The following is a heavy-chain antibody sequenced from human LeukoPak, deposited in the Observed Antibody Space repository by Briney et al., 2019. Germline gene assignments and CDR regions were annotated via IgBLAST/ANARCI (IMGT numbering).Heavy chain of an antibody. CDR3: ARERRPTVLYFDY. Sequence: GGSLRLSCAASGFTFSSYWMSCVRQAPGKGLEWVANIKQDGSEKYYVDSVKGRFTISRDNAKNSLYLQMNSLRAEDTAVYYCARERRPTVLYFDYWGQGTLVTVSS. CDR2: IKQDGSEK. CDR1: GFTFSSYW. D-gene: IGHD4-17*01. V-gene: IGHV3-7*01. J-gene: IGHJ4*02.